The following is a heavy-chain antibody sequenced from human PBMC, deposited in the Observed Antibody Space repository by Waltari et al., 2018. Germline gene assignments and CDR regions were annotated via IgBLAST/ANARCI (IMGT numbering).Heavy chain of an antibody. CDR3: ASTRGLSGYYYEGIDY. V-gene: IGHV3-66*02. Sequence: EVQLVESGGGLVQPGGSLRLSCAASGFTVSSNYMSWVRQAPGKGLEWVSVIYSGGSTYYADSVKGRFTISRDNSKNTLYLQMNSLRAEDTAVYYCASTRGLSGYYYEGIDYWGQGTLVTVSS. CDR2: IYSGGST. D-gene: IGHD3-22*01. J-gene: IGHJ4*02. CDR1: GFTVSSNY.